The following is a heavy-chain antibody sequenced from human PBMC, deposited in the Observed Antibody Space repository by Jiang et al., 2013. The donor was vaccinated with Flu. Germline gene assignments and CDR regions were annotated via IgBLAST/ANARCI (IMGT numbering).Heavy chain of an antibody. CDR1: GDSMRSSY. V-gene: IGHV4-59*01. Sequence: GPGLVKPSEPLSLTCTVSGDSMRSSYWTWIRQPPGRGLEWIGHIHYSGSSDYNPSLTSRVSISVDTSKNQFSLRLNSVTAADTAVYYCARSRFKDGYGGYSYFNLWGRGSLVTVSS. CDR2: IHYSGSS. D-gene: IGHD4-23*01. J-gene: IGHJ2*01. CDR3: ARSRFKDGYGGYSYFNL.